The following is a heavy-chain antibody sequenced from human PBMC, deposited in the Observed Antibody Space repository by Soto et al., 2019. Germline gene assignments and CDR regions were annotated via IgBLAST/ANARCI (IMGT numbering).Heavy chain of an antibody. CDR1: GFSLTATGVG. J-gene: IGHJ5*02. CDR3: AHSSAAGTWGWCDP. CDR2: IYWDDDK. D-gene: IGHD6-13*01. Sequence: QITLKESGPTLLKHTQTLTLTCTVSGFSLTATGVGVGWIRQPPGKALEWLALIYWDDDKRYSPSLNNRVTITRDTYKNQVVPTMTNMDPVDTATYYCAHSSAAGTWGWCDPWGQGTLVTVSS. V-gene: IGHV2-5*02.